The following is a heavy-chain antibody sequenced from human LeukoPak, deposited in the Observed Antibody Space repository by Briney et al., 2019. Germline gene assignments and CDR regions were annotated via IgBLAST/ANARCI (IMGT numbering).Heavy chain of an antibody. CDR1: GFTFSSYW. J-gene: IGHJ4*02. V-gene: IGHV3-7*01. Sequence: GGSLRLSXAASGFTFSSYWMSWVCQAPGKGVEWVANIKEDGSEKYYVDSVKGRFTISRDNARNSLYLQMNSLRAEDTAVYYCARDADLYDSSGYYEYWGQGTLVTVSS. D-gene: IGHD3-22*01. CDR2: IKEDGSEK. CDR3: ARDADLYDSSGYYEY.